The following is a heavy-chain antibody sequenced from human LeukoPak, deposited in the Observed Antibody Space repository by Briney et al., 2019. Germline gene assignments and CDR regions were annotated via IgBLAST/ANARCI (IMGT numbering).Heavy chain of an antibody. Sequence: HPGGSLRLSCAASGFTFSSYGMHWVRQAPGKGLEWVAVIWYDGSNKYYADSVKGRFTISRDNSKNTLYLQMNSLRAEDTAVYYCATPGGMDYYYGMDVWGQGTTVTVSS. D-gene: IGHD2-15*01. CDR3: ATPGGMDYYYGMDV. CDR2: IWYDGSNK. V-gene: IGHV3-33*01. CDR1: GFTFSSYG. J-gene: IGHJ6*02.